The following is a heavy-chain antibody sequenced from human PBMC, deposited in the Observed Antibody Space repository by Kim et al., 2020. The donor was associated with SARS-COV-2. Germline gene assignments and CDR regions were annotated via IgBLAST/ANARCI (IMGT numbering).Heavy chain of an antibody. V-gene: IGHV3-21*01. Sequence: GGSLRLSCAASGFTFSSYSMNWVRQAPGKGLEWVSSISSSSSYIYYADSVKGRFTISRDNAKNSLYLQMNSLRAEDTAVYYCARDPGGDVVVPAEGYYYYGMDVWGQGTTVTVSS. J-gene: IGHJ6*02. D-gene: IGHD2-2*01. CDR3: ARDPGGDVVVPAEGYYYYGMDV. CDR2: ISSSSSYI. CDR1: GFTFSSYS.